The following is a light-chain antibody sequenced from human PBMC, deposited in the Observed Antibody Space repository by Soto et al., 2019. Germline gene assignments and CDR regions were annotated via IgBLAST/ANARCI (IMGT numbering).Light chain of an antibody. CDR1: QDIRKF. CDR2: DAS. Sequence: DIQMTQSPSSLSASVGDRVTITCQASQDIRKFLNWYQQKPGKAPKLLIFDASTLQTGVPSRFSGSGFGTEFTLTITGLQPDDFATYYCQQHNDYSAVTFGQGTKLEIK. V-gene: IGKV1-5*01. J-gene: IGKJ2*01. CDR3: QQHNDYSAVT.